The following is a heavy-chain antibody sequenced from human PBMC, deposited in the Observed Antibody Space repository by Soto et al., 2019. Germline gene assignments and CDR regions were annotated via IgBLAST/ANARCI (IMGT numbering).Heavy chain of an antibody. V-gene: IGHV3-15*07. CDR3: TTLGPS. CDR2: IKSKTDGETT. Sequence: GGSLRLSCAASGFIFSSAWMNWARQAPGKGLEWVGHIKSKTDGETTDYAASVKGRFTISGDDSENMLYLQMNSLEIEDTAMYYCTTLGPSWGQGTQVTVSS. CDR1: GFIFSSAW. J-gene: IGHJ5*02.